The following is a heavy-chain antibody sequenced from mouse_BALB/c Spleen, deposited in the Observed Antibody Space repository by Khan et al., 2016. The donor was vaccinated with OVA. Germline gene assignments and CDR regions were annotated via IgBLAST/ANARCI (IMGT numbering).Heavy chain of an antibody. CDR1: GFSLSRYN. Sequence: QMQLEESGPGLVAPSQSLSITCTVSGFSLSRYNIHWVRQPPGKGLEWLGMIWGGGGTDYNSTLKSSLSISKDNSKSQVFLKMNSLQTDDSAMYYCARAYYRYDVYYAMDYWGQGTSVTVSS. CDR3: ARAYYRYDVYYAMDY. D-gene: IGHD2-14*01. V-gene: IGHV2-6-4*01. J-gene: IGHJ4*01. CDR2: IWGGGGT.